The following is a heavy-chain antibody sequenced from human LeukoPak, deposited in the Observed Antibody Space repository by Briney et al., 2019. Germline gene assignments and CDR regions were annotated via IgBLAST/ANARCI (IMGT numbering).Heavy chain of an antibody. Sequence: PSETLSLTCTVSGGSISSSSYYWCWIRQPPGKGLEWIGSIYYSGSTYYNPSLKSRVTISVDTSKNQFSLKLSSVTAADTAVYYCASYKRRDSSGYYCDAFDIWGQGTMVTVSS. J-gene: IGHJ3*02. CDR1: GGSISSSSYY. D-gene: IGHD3-22*01. V-gene: IGHV4-39*01. CDR2: IYYSGST. CDR3: ASYKRRDSSGYYCDAFDI.